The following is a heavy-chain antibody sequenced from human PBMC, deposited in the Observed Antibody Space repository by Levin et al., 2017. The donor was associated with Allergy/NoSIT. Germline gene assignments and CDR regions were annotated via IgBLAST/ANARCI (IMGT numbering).Heavy chain of an antibody. CDR2: IIPILGIA. CDR1: GGTFSSYA. V-gene: IGHV1-69*04. D-gene: IGHD2-15*01. J-gene: IGHJ6*03. Sequence: SVKVSCKASGGTFSSYAISWVRQAPGQGLEWMGRIIPILGIANYAQKFQGRVTITADKSTSTAYMELSSLRSEDTAVYYCARLAASYYMDVWGKGTTVTVSS. CDR3: ARLAASYYMDV.